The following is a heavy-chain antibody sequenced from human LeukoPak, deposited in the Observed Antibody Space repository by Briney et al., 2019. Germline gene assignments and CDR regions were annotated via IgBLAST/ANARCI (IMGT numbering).Heavy chain of an antibody. J-gene: IGHJ6*03. V-gene: IGHV4-34*01. D-gene: IGHD6-6*01. CDR2: INHSGST. Sequence: SETLSLTCAVYGGSFSGYYWSWIRQPPGKGREWIGEINHSGSTNYNPSLKSRVTISVDTSKNQFSLKLSSVTAADTAVYYCASRYSSSADYYYYYMDVWGKGTTVTVSS. CDR1: GGSFSGYY. CDR3: ASRYSSSADYYYYYMDV.